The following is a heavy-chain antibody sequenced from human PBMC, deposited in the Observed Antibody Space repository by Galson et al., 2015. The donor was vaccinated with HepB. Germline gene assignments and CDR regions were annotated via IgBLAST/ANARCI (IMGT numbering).Heavy chain of an antibody. J-gene: IGHJ4*02. CDR2: ISAYNGNT. CDR3: ARGDWNDARDDFDY. Sequence: SVKVSCKASGYAFTSYGISWVRQAPGQGLEWMGWISAYNGNTNYAQKLQGRVTMTTDTSTSTAYMELRSLRSDDTAVYYCARGDWNDARDDFDYWGQGTLVTVSS. V-gene: IGHV1-18*04. CDR1: GYAFTSYG. D-gene: IGHD1-1*01.